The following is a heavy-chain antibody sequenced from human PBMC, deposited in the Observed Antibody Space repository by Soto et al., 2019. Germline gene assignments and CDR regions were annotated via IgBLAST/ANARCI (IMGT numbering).Heavy chain of an antibody. J-gene: IGHJ6*02. D-gene: IGHD1-1*01. CDR2: ISYEGSNT. CDR1: GFTFGTYA. CDR3: ARVTPGNHLYSFYGLHV. V-gene: IGHV3-30-3*01. Sequence: GGSLRLSCVASGFTFGTYAIHWVRQAPGKGLQWVALISYEGSNTYYADSVKGRFTISRDNSKNTLYLEMNTLRPEDTAVYYCARVTPGNHLYSFYGLHVCGQGTSVTVSS.